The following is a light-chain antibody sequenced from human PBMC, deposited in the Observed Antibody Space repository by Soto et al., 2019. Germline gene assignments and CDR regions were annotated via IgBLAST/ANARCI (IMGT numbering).Light chain of an antibody. V-gene: IGKV3-20*01. CDR3: QQYGSSSWT. CDR2: GAS. Sequence: EIGLTQSPGTLSLSPGKRATLSCRASQSISSSYLAWYQQRPGQAPRLLIYGASSRATGIPDRFSGSGSGTEFTLTISRLAPEDFAVYYCQQYGSSSWTFGQGTKVDI. J-gene: IGKJ1*01. CDR1: QSISSSY.